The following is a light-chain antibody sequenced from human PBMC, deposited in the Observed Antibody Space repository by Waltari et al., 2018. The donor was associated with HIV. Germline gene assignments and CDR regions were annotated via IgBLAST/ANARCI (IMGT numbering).Light chain of an antibody. Sequence: SALSQPASVSGSPGQSITISCTGTSSDVGGYNFVSWYQQHPGKAPKLIIYEVTKRPSGVSNRFSASKSGNTASLTISGLQAEDEAHYHCCSYAGSSTLVFGGGTNVIVL. CDR1: SSDVGGYNF. V-gene: IGLV2-23*02. CDR2: EVT. CDR3: CSYAGSSTLV. J-gene: IGLJ3*02.